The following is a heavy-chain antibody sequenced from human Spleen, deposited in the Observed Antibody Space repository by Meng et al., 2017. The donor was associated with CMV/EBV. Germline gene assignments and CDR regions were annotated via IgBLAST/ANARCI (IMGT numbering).Heavy chain of an antibody. D-gene: IGHD3-22*01. Sequence: SETLSLTCTVSGDSITGSSYYWGWIRQPPGKGLEWIGNIYYSGSTYYSPSLMSRVTISVDMSKNQFSLKLSSVTAADSAVYFCAREGMRRRTITMRRVVTNDAFDIWGQGTMVTVSS. V-gene: IGHV4-39*07. CDR1: GDSITGSSYY. CDR2: IYYSGST. J-gene: IGHJ3*02. CDR3: AREGMRRRTITMRRVVTNDAFDI.